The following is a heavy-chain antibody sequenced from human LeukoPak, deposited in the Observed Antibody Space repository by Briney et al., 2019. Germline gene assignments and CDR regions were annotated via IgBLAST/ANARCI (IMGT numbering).Heavy chain of an antibody. D-gene: IGHD3-3*01. V-gene: IGHV3-21*01. Sequence: AGGSLRLSCAASGFTFSSYSMNWVRQAPGKGLEWVLSISSSSYIYYADSVKGRFTISRDNAKNSLYLQMNSLRAEDTAVYYCAKDQEWLFYYFDYWGQGTLVTVSS. CDR3: AKDQEWLFYYFDY. J-gene: IGHJ4*02. CDR1: GFTFSSYS. CDR2: ISSSSYI.